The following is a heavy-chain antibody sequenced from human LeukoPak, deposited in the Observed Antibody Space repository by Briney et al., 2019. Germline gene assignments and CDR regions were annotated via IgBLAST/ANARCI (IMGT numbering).Heavy chain of an antibody. CDR3: ARVGYSSGKYYFFDY. J-gene: IGHJ4*02. CDR1: GFTFGDYS. D-gene: IGHD1-26*01. Sequence: GGSLRLSCTGSGFTFGDYSMTWVRQAPGKGLEWVGFIRSKASGETTEYAASVKGRFTISRDDSKNVAYLQMNSLQTEDTAVYYCARVGYSSGKYYFFDYWGQGTLVTVSS. V-gene: IGHV3-49*04. CDR2: IRSKASGETT.